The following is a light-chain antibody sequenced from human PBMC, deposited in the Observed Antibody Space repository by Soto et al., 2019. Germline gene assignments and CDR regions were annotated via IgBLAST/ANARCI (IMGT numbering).Light chain of an antibody. V-gene: IGLV7-46*01. CDR3: LPPYSDAWV. J-gene: IGLJ3*02. CDR1: TGTVTSGHY. Sequence: QTVVTQETSMSVSPGGTVTLTCGSSTGTVTSGHYPYWFQQKPGQAPRTLIYDTSNKQSWTPARSSGSLPGGKAALTLSGAQPEDEADYYCLPPYSDAWVFGGGTQLTVL. CDR2: DTS.